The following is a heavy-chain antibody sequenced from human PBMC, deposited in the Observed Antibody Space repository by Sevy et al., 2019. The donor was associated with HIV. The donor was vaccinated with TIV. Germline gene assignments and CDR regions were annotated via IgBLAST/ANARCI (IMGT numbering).Heavy chain of an antibody. CDR2: IKSKTDGGTT. CDR1: GFTFSNAW. D-gene: IGHD3-3*01. V-gene: IGHV3-15*01. Sequence: GGSLRLSCAASGFTFSNAWMSWVRQAPGKGLEWVGRIKSKTDGGTTDYAAHVKGRFTISRDDSKNRLHLQMNSLKTEDTAVYYCTAGGVVTGFYYYYGMDVWGQGTTVTVSS. CDR3: TAGGVVTGFYYYYGMDV. J-gene: IGHJ6*02.